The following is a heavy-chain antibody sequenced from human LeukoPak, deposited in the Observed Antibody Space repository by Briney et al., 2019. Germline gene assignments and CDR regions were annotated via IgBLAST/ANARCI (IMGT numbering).Heavy chain of an antibody. CDR3: ASYGVIPTSKAFDI. Sequence: PSETLSLTCTVSGGSISSYYWSWIRRPPGKGLEWIGYIYYSGSTNYNPSLKSRVTISVDTSKNQFSLKLSSVTAADTAVYYCASYGVIPTSKAFDIWGQGTMVTVSS. J-gene: IGHJ3*02. CDR2: IYYSGST. CDR1: GGSISSYY. D-gene: IGHD3-22*01. V-gene: IGHV4-59*08.